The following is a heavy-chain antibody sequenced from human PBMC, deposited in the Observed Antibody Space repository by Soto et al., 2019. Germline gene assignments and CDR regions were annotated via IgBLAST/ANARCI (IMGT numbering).Heavy chain of an antibody. Sequence: SETLSLTCTVSGGSISSGDYYWSWIRQPPGKGLEWIGYIYYSGSTYYNPSLKSRVTISVDTSKNQFSLKLSSVTAADTAVYYCARDSQGYCSGGSCYSSAVAAFDIWGQGTMVTVSS. V-gene: IGHV4-30-4*01. CDR1: GGSISSGDYY. D-gene: IGHD2-15*01. CDR3: ARDSQGYCSGGSCYSSAVAAFDI. J-gene: IGHJ3*02. CDR2: IYYSGST.